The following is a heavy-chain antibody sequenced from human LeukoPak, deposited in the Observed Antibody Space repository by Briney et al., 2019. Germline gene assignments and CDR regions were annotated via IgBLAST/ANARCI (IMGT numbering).Heavy chain of an antibody. CDR2: ISSSSTSI. D-gene: IGHD3-10*01. CDR3: ARSVRFGSGSYALDT. V-gene: IGHV3-21*01. J-gene: IGHJ5*02. Sequence: GGSLRVSCAASGLTFSSYTMNWVRQAPGKGLEWVSSISSSSTSIYYADSVKGRFTISRDNARNSVYLRMNSLRAEDTAVYYCARSVRFGSGSYALDTWGQGTLVTVSS. CDR1: GLTFSSYT.